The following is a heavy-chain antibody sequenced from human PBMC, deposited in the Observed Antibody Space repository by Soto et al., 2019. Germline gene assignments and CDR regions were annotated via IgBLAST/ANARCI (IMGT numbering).Heavy chain of an antibody. J-gene: IGHJ4*02. CDR3: ARGRRGAAAGIVFGY. CDR1: GGSFSGYY. V-gene: IGHV4-34*01. D-gene: IGHD6-13*01. Sequence: PSETLSLTCAVYGGSFSGYYWSWIRQPPGKGLEWIGEINHSGSTNYNPSLKSRVTISVDTSKNQFSLKLSSVTAADTAVYYCARGRRGAAAGIVFGYWGQGTLVTVS. CDR2: INHSGST.